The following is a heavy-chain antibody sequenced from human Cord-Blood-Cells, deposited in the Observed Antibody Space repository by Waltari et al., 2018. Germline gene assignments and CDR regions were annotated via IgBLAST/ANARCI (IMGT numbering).Heavy chain of an antibody. CDR3: ARLTYDSSGYFIDD. Sequence: QLQLQESGPGLVKPSETLSLTCTVSGGSISSSSYYWGWIRQPPGQGLEWIGSIYYSGSTCDNPSLKSRVTISVDTSKNQFSLKLSSVTAADTAVYYCARLTYDSSGYFIDDWGQGTLVTVSS. CDR2: IYYSGST. CDR1: GGSISSSSYY. J-gene: IGHJ4*02. D-gene: IGHD3-22*01. V-gene: IGHV4-39*01.